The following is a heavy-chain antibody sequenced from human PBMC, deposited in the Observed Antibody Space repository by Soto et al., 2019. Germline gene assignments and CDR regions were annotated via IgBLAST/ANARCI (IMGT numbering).Heavy chain of an antibody. Sequence: PSETLSLTCTVSGGSISSYYWSWIRHPPGKGLEWIGYIYYSGSTNYNPSLKSRVTISVDTSKNQFSLKLSSVTAADTAVYYCARGRRGDYNAFDIWGQGTMVTVSS. CDR1: GGSISSYY. V-gene: IGHV4-59*01. J-gene: IGHJ3*02. CDR3: ARGRRGDYNAFDI. D-gene: IGHD4-17*01. CDR2: IYYSGST.